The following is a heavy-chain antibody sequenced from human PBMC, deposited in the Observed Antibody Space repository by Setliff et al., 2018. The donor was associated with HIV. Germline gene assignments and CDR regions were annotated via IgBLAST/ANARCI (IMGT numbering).Heavy chain of an antibody. V-gene: IGHV1-18*01. Sequence: ASVKVSCKASGYTFSSYGISWVRQAPGQGLEWVGWVSGYNGDTNYAQNLRGRVTVTTDTSTTTAYMELRSLTSDETAMYYCARDPPGNPWFFDYWGPGTLVTVSS. J-gene: IGHJ4*02. CDR2: VSGYNGDT. CDR3: ARDPPGNPWFFDY. CDR1: GYTFSSYG. D-gene: IGHD3-22*01.